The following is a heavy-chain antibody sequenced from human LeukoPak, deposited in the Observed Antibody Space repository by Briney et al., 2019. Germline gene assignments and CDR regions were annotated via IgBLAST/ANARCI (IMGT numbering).Heavy chain of an antibody. Sequence: PSETLSLTCTVSGGSISNYYWSWIRQPPGKGLEWIGHIYYSGATKYNPSLKSRITISVDTSKNQFSLKLSSVTAADTAVYYCARTRYSSGWGLFDYWGQGTLVTVSS. CDR2: IYYSGAT. J-gene: IGHJ4*02. CDR1: GGSISNYY. V-gene: IGHV4-59*01. D-gene: IGHD6-19*01. CDR3: ARTRYSSGWGLFDY.